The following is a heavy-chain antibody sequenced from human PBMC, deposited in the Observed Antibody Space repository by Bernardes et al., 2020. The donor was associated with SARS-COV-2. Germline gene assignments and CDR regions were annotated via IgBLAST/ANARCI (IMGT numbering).Heavy chain of an antibody. CDR3: ASLITMVRGVPDY. Sequence: GGSLRLSCAASGFTFSSYAMHWVRQAPGKGLEWVAVISYDGSNKYYADSVKGRFTISRDNSKNTLYLQMNSLRAEDTAVYYCASLITMVRGVPDYWGQGTLFTVSS. V-gene: IGHV3-30-3*01. CDR1: GFTFSSYA. J-gene: IGHJ4*02. D-gene: IGHD3-10*01. CDR2: ISYDGSNK.